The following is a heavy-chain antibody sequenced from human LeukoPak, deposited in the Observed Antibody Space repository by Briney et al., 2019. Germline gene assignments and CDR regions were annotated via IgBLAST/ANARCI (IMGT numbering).Heavy chain of an antibody. CDR1: GYTLTELS. CDR2: FYPEDGET. J-gene: IGHJ6*02. Sequence: ASVKVSCKVSGYTLTELSMHWVRQAPGKGLEWMGRFYPEDGETIYAQKFQGRVTMTEDTSTDTAYMELSSLRSEDTAVYYCATAPNEWLRHPYGMDVWGQGTTVTVSS. CDR3: ATAPNEWLRHPYGMDV. V-gene: IGHV1-24*01. D-gene: IGHD5-12*01.